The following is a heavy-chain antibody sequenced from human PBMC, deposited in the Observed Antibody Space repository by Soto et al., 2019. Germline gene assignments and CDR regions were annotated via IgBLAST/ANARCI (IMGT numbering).Heavy chain of an antibody. CDR3: ARVTDGDYPGNYYYYYYMDV. V-gene: IGHV4-59*01. CDR2: IYYSGST. Sequence: SETLSLTCTVSGGSISSYYWSWIRQPPGKGLEWIGYIYYSGSTNYNPSLKSRVTISVDTSKNQFSLKLSSVTAADTAVYYCARVTDGDYPGNYYYYYYMDVWGKGTTVTVSS. CDR1: GGSISSYY. D-gene: IGHD4-17*01. J-gene: IGHJ6*03.